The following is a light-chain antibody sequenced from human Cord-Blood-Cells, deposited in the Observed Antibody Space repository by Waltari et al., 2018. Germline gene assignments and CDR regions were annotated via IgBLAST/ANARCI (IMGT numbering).Light chain of an antibody. CDR2: DAS. CDR3: QQRSNWPPTWT. V-gene: IGKV3-11*01. J-gene: IGKJ1*01. Sequence: EIVLTQSPATLSLSPGERATLSCRASQSVSSYLAWYQKKPGQAPRLLIYDASNRATGIQARFSGSGSGTDFTLTISSLEPEDFAVYYCQQRSNWPPTWTFGQGTKVEIK. CDR1: QSVSSY.